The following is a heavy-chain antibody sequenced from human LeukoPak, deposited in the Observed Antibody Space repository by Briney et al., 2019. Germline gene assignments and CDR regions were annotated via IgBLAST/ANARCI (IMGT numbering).Heavy chain of an antibody. CDR3: ARERWFGELLSGDY. Sequence: SETLSLTCTVSGGSISSGDYYWSWIRQPPGKGLEWIGYIYYSGSTYYNPSLKSRVTISVDTSKNQFSLKLSSVTAADTAVYYCARERWFGELLSGDYRGQGTLVTVSS. D-gene: IGHD3-10*01. J-gene: IGHJ4*02. CDR1: GGSISSGDYY. CDR2: IYYSGST. V-gene: IGHV4-30-4*01.